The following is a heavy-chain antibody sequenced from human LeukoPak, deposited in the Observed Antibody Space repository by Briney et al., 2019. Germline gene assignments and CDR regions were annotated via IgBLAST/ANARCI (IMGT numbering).Heavy chain of an antibody. CDR3: ARGRKIAARRYYYYMDV. CDR1: GGSFSGYY. Sequence: SETLSLACAVYGGSFSGYYWSWIRQPPGKGLEWIGEINHSGSTNYNPSLKSRVTISVDTSKNQFSLKLSSVTAADTAVYYCARGRKIAARRYYYYMDVWGKGTTVTVSS. CDR2: INHSGST. D-gene: IGHD6-6*01. V-gene: IGHV4-34*01. J-gene: IGHJ6*03.